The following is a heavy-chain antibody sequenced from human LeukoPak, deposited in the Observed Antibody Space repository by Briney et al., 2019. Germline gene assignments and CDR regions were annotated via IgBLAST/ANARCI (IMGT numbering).Heavy chain of an antibody. V-gene: IGHV3-66*01. J-gene: IGHJ6*02. CDR3: ARDENYGDYVYYGMDV. CDR2: IYSGGST. Sequence: PGGSLRLSCAASGFTVSSNYMSWVRQAPGKGLEWVSVIYSGGSTYYADSVKGRFTISRDNSKNTLYLQMNSLRAEDTAVYYCARDENYGDYVYYGMDVWGQGTTVTVSS. D-gene: IGHD4-17*01. CDR1: GFTVSSNY.